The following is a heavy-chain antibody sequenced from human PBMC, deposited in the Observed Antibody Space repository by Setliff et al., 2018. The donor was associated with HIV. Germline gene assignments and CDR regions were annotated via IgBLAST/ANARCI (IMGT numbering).Heavy chain of an antibody. J-gene: IGHJ3*01. V-gene: IGHV1-69*13. CDR2: IIPIFGTG. D-gene: IGHD3-22*01. CDR3: ATGRHYYDSSDYPANPFDV. CDR1: GGIFMNSA. Sequence: SVKVSCKASGGIFMNSAFNWVRQARGQGLEWMGSIIPIFGTGNYAQKFQGRVTITADESTSTAYMELRGLRSEDTALYYCATGRHYYDSSDYPANPFDVWGQGTLVTVSS.